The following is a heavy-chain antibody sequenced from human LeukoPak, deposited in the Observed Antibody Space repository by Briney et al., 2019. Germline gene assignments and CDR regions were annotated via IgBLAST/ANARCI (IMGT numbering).Heavy chain of an antibody. D-gene: IGHD1/OR15-1a*01. CDR1: GFTFSGFY. Sequence: GGSLRLSCAASGFTFSGFYMTWIRQAPGRGLEWISYISTTGSDISYADSVEGRFTISRDNVKNSLYLQMNSLTAEDTAVYYCAKTARTLDYWGQGTLVTVSS. CDR3: AKTARTLDY. CDR2: ISTTGSDI. V-gene: IGHV3-11*01. J-gene: IGHJ4*02.